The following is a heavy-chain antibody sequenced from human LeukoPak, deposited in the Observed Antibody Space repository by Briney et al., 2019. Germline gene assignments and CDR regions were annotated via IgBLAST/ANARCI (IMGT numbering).Heavy chain of an antibody. CDR3: VRVKYGSGSSRPFDL. Sequence: GGSLRLSCAASGFTFSNYAMHWVRQAPGKRLEYLAAITYNGESTYYANSVKGRFTISRDNSKNTLYLQMGSLRTEDMAVYYRVRVKYGSGSSRPFDLWGRGTLVTVSS. V-gene: IGHV3-64*01. D-gene: IGHD3-10*01. CDR2: ITYNGEST. CDR1: GFTFSNYA. J-gene: IGHJ2*01.